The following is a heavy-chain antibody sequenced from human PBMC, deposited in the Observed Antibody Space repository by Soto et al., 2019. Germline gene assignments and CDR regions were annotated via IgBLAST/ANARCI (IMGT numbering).Heavy chain of an antibody. V-gene: IGHV3-48*01. D-gene: IGHD2-2*01. Sequence: PGGSLRLSCVVSGFTFSDYSINWVRQAPGKGLEWVSYISRSSSSKYYADSVKGRFTVSRDNAQNSQFLQMNSLRAEDTAVYYCARPYCRGTICHAGRMEVWGKGTTVTVSS. J-gene: IGHJ6*03. CDR2: ISRSSSSK. CDR1: GFTFSDYS. CDR3: ARPYCRGTICHAGRMEV.